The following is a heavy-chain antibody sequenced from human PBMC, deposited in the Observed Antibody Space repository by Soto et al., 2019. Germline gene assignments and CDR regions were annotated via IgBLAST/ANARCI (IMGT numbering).Heavy chain of an antibody. V-gene: IGHV4-30-2*01. CDR1: GSSISSGGYS. J-gene: IGHJ4*01. CDR3: ARGPSDCDYTISFDY. D-gene: IGHD4-17*01. CDR2: IYHSGST. Sequence: LALTPTVSGSSISSGGYSWSWIRQPPGKGLEWIGYIYHSGSTYYNPSLKSRVTISVDRSKNQFSLKLSSVTAADTAVYYCARGPSDCDYTISFDYWGHPTPVTVPS.